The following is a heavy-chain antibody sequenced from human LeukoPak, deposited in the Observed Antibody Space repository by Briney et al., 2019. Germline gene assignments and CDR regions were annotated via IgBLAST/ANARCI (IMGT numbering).Heavy chain of an antibody. J-gene: IGHJ1*01. Sequence: KTSETLSLTCTVSGGSISSNYWNWIRQPPGKGLEWIGFIYFTGSTIYNPSLKSRVTISVDTSKNQSSLRLTSVTAADTAVYYCARDYSDSSGYSPFQHWGQGTLVTVSS. CDR2: IYFTGST. CDR1: GGSISSNY. CDR3: ARDYSDSSGYSPFQH. D-gene: IGHD3-22*01. V-gene: IGHV4-59*01.